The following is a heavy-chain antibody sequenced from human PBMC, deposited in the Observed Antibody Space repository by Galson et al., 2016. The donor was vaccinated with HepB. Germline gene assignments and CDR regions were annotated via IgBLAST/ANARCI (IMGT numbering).Heavy chain of an antibody. CDR3: VAENV. J-gene: IGHJ1*01. V-gene: IGHV3-7*03. CDR2: IKEDGSEK. CDR1: GFNFETYW. Sequence: SLRLSCAASGFNFETYWMNWVRQAPGKGPEWVAAIKEDGSEKRYDDSVMGRFTISRDNARNTVYLEMTTVKAEDTARYYCVAENVWGQGTLVVVSA.